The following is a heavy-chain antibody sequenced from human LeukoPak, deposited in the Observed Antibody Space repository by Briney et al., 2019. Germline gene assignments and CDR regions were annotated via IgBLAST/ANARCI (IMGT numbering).Heavy chain of an antibody. Sequence: GESLKISCEGSGYPFASYWIGWVRQMPGKGLEWMGIIYPGDSNTRYSPSFQGRVTFSVDKSISTAYLQWSSLRASDTAIYYCARLTGLVWFGTPYYFDYWGQGTLVAVSS. CDR1: GYPFASYW. V-gene: IGHV5-51*01. CDR2: IYPGDSNT. CDR3: ARLTGLVWFGTPYYFDY. J-gene: IGHJ4*02. D-gene: IGHD3-10*01.